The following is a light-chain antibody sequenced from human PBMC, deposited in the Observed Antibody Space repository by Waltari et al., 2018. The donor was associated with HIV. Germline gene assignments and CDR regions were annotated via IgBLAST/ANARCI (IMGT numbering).Light chain of an antibody. J-gene: IGLJ3*02. CDR2: EVS. V-gene: IGLV2-8*01. CDR3: SSYAGTNNWV. Sequence: QSALTQPPSASGSPGQSVTISCTGTGSDVGAYNYVSWYQQHPGKAPNVLIYEVSKRPSGVPDRFSGSKSDNTASRTVSGLQADDEADYYCSSYAGTNNWVFGGGTKLTVL. CDR1: GSDVGAYNY.